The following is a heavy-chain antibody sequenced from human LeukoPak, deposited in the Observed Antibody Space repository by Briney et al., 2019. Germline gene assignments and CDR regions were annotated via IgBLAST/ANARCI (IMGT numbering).Heavy chain of an antibody. D-gene: IGHD1-26*01. J-gene: IGHJ4*02. V-gene: IGHV1-2*02. CDR2: INPNSGGT. Sequence: GWINPNSGGTNYAQKFQGRVTMTRDTSISTAYMELSRLRSDDTAVYYCARDRVGATSLFGYWGQGTLVTVSS. CDR3: ARDRVGATSLFGY.